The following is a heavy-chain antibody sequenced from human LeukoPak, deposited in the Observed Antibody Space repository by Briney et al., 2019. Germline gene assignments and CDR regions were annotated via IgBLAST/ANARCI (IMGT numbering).Heavy chain of an antibody. D-gene: IGHD6-19*01. CDR3: ARESSGWYLAAFNAFDI. CDR2: ISYDGSNK. CDR1: GFTFSRYA. Sequence: GRSLRLSCAASGFTFSRYAMHWVRQAPGKGLEWVAVISYDGSNKYYADSVKGRFTISRDNSKNTLYLQMNSLRAEDTAVYYCARESSGWYLAAFNAFDIWGQGTMVTVSS. J-gene: IGHJ3*02. V-gene: IGHV3-30*04.